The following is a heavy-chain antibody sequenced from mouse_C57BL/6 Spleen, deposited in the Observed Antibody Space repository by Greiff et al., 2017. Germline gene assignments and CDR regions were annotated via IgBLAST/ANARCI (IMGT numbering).Heavy chain of an antibody. D-gene: IGHD1-1*01. Sequence: VQLQQSGAALVRPGASVKLSCTASVFNIQDDYMHWVKQRPDQGLEWLGWLAPANGDPEYASKFQGKAPITADTSSHTAYLQLSRLTSEDTAVYYCNTPKYYGSSDDWCAYWGQGTLGTVSA. CDR1: VFNIQDDY. CDR2: LAPANGDP. CDR3: NTPKYYGSSDDWCAY. J-gene: IGHJ3*01. V-gene: IGHV14-4*01.